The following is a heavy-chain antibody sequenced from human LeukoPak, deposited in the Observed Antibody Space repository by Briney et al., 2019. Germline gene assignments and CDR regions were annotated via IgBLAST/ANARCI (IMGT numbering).Heavy chain of an antibody. J-gene: IGHJ5*02. V-gene: IGHV1-69*13. CDR1: GYTFTSYY. D-gene: IGHD3-16*01. CDR2: IIPIFGTA. Sequence: ASVKVSCKASGYTFTSYYMHWVRQAPGQGLEWMGGIIPIFGTANYAQKFQGRVTITADESTSTAYMELSSLRSEDTAVYYCARAWGTLLKDWFDPWGQGTLVTVSS. CDR3: ARAWGTLLKDWFDP.